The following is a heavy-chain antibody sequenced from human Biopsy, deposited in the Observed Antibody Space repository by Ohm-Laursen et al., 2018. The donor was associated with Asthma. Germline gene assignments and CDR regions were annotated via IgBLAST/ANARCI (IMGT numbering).Heavy chain of an antibody. Sequence: GTLSLTCTVSGASITSSAYYWGWIRQPPGKGLEWIGSMYYGETTYYSPSLKSRVTISVDTSKNQFSLILSSVTAADTAVYYCARHDHRLDTYADFWGQGTLVTDSS. J-gene: IGHJ4*02. CDR2: MYYGETT. V-gene: IGHV4-39*01. D-gene: IGHD2-2*01. CDR3: ARHDHRLDTYADF. CDR1: GASITSSAYY.